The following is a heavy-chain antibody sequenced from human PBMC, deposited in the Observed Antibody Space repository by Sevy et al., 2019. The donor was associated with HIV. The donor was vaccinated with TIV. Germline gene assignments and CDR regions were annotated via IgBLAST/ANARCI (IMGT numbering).Heavy chain of an antibody. CDR1: GFTFSSYE. CDR2: ISSSGSTI. J-gene: IGHJ4*02. Sequence: GGSLRLSCAASGFTFSSYEMNWVRQAPGKGLEWVSYISSSGSTIYYADSVKGRFTISRDNSKNTVYLQMNSLRVEDTAVYFCARETVSGYNLWGQGTVVTVSS. V-gene: IGHV3-48*03. CDR3: ARETVSGYNL. D-gene: IGHD5-12*01.